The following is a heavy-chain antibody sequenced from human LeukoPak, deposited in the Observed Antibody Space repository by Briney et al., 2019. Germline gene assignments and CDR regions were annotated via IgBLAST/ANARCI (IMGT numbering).Heavy chain of an antibody. Sequence: PSETLSLTCAVYGGSFSGYYWSWIRQPPGKGLEWIGEINHNGSTNYNPSLKSRVTISVDTSKNQFSLKLSSVTAADTAVYYCARRVLRLFDYWGQGTLVTVSS. V-gene: IGHV4-34*01. CDR1: GGSFSGYY. J-gene: IGHJ4*02. CDR3: ARRVLRLFDY. CDR2: INHNGST. D-gene: IGHD5-12*01.